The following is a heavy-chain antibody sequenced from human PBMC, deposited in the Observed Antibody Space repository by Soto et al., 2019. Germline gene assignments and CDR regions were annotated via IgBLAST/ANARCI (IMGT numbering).Heavy chain of an antibody. V-gene: IGHV1-69*02. Sequence: QVQLVQSGAEVKKPGSSVKVSCKASGGTFSSYTISWVRQAPGQGLEWMGRIIPILGIANYAQKFQGRVTITADKSTSTAYMALGSLRSEDTAVYYCARAPGNDPFDYWGQGTLVTVSS. CDR1: GGTFSSYT. CDR2: IIPILGIA. D-gene: IGHD2-8*01. J-gene: IGHJ4*02. CDR3: ARAPGNDPFDY.